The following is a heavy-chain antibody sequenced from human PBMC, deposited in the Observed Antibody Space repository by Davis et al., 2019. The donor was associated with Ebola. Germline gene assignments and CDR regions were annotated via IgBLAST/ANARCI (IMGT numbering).Heavy chain of an antibody. D-gene: IGHD4-11*01. CDR3: ARGHNYAHEY. Sequence: ASVKVSCKASGYTFIDYYIHWVRQAPGQGLEWMGRINPKSGSTNSAQKFQGRVTMTRDTSISTVYMELSSLRYDDTADYYCARGHNYAHEYWGQGTLVTVSS. CDR1: GYTFIDYY. CDR2: INPKSGST. V-gene: IGHV1-2*06. J-gene: IGHJ4*02.